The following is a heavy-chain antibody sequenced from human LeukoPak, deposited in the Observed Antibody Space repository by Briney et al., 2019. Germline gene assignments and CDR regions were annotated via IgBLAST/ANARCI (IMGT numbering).Heavy chain of an antibody. D-gene: IGHD3-22*01. J-gene: IGHJ4*02. Sequence: SETLSLTCAVYGGSFSGNYWTLIRQTPGRGLEWIGESSPTGDITGYNPSLKGRATISVDSSKNQFSLKLSSVTAADTAVYYCARHSSIRGNYYDPMYYFDYWGQGTLVTVSS. CDR2: SSPTGDIT. V-gene: IGHV4-34*01. CDR1: GGSFSGNY. CDR3: ARHSSIRGNYYDPMYYFDY.